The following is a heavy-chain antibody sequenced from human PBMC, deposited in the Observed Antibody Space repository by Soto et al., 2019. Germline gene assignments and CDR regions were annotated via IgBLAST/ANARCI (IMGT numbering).Heavy chain of an antibody. CDR3: ARHDVSYHGPGWFDP. J-gene: IGHJ5*02. CDR1: GGSITNYD. V-gene: IGHV4-39*01. Sequence: PXETMSLTCPVSGGSITNYDLGWISPPPGKGLEWIGSISSSGGTYDNPSLESRVTISVDMSKNQFSLKLSSVTAADTAVYYCARHDVSYHGPGWFDPWGQGTLVTVSS. CDR2: ISSSGGT. D-gene: IGHD1-26*01.